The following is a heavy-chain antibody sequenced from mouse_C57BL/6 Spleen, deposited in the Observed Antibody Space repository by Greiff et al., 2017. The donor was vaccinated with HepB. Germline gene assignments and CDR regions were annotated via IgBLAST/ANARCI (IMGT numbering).Heavy chain of an antibody. CDR2: ISYDGSN. J-gene: IGHJ4*01. CDR1: GYSITSGYY. D-gene: IGHD1-1*01. V-gene: IGHV3-6*01. CDR3: ARDLKEGYYGPYAMDY. Sequence: DVQLQESGPGLVKPSQSLSLTCSVTGYSITSGYYWNWIRQFPGNKLEWMGYISYDGSNNYNPSLKNRISITRDTSKNQFFLKLNSVTTEDTATYYCARDLKEGYYGPYAMDYWGQGTSVTVSS.